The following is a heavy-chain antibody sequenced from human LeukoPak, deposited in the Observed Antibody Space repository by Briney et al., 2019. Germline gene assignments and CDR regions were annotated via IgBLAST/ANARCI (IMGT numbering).Heavy chain of an antibody. Sequence: ASVKVSCKASGYTFTGYYMHWVRQAPGQGLEWMGWINPNSGGTNYAQKFQGRVTMTRDTSISTAYMELSRLRSDDTAVYYCARGGYCSSTSCLRGYYYYMDVWGKGTRSPSP. V-gene: IGHV1-2*02. CDR3: ARGGYCSSTSCLRGYYYYMDV. CDR1: GYTFTGYY. D-gene: IGHD2-2*01. CDR2: INPNSGGT. J-gene: IGHJ6*03.